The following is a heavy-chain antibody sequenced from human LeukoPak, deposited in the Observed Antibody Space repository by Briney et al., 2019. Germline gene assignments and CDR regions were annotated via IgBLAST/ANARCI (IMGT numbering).Heavy chain of an antibody. D-gene: IGHD3-22*01. CDR1: GFTFDDYA. CDR3: ARDTVYYYDSSGYDY. Sequence: PGGSLRLSCAASGFTFDDYAMHWVRQAPGKGLEWVSLISWDGGSTYYADSVKGRFTISRDNAKNSLYLQMNSLRAEDTALYYCARDTVYYYDSSGYDYWGQGTLVTVSS. J-gene: IGHJ4*02. CDR2: ISWDGGST. V-gene: IGHV3-43D*03.